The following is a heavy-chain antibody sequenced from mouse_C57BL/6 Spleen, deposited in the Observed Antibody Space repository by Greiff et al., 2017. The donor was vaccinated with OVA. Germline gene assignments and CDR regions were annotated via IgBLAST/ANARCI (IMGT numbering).Heavy chain of an antibody. CDR1: GYAFSSYW. J-gene: IGHJ2*01. V-gene: IGHV1-80*01. CDR3: ARRAEGDYYGSSSYFDY. CDR2: IYPGDGDT. Sequence: VQLQQSGAELVKPGASVKISCKASGYAFSSYWMNWVKQRPGKGLEWIGQIYPGDGDTNYNGKFKGKATLTADKSSSTAYMQLSSLTSEDSAVYFCARRAEGDYYGSSSYFDYWGQGTTLTVSS. D-gene: IGHD1-1*01.